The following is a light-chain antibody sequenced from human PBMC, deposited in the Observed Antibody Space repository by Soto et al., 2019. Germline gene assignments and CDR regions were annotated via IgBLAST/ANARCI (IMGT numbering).Light chain of an antibody. J-gene: IGKJ1*01. Sequence: EIVMTQSPATLSVSPGYRATLSCRASHTVSGNLAWYQQKPGQAPRLLIYGASTRSTGIPDRFSGSGSGTEFTLTISSLQSEDFAVYYCQQYNNWPETFGQGTKVEIK. CDR3: QQYNNWPET. CDR2: GAS. CDR1: HTVSGN. V-gene: IGKV3-15*01.